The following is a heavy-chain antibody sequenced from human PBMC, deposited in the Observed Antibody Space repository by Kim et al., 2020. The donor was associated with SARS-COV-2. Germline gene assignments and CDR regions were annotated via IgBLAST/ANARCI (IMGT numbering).Heavy chain of an antibody. D-gene: IGHD2-15*01. CDR3: ARGKDGRADFDY. CDR2: INHSGST. V-gene: IGHV4-34*01. J-gene: IGHJ4*02. CDR1: GGSFSGYY. Sequence: SETLSLTCAVYGGSFSGYYWSWIRQPPGKGLEWIGEINHSGSTNYNPSLKSRVTISVDTSKNQFSLKLSSVTAADTAVYYCARGKDGRADFDYWGQGTLV.